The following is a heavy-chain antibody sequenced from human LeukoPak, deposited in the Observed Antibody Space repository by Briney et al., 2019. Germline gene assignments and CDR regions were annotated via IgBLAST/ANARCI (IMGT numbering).Heavy chain of an antibody. CDR2: INPNSGGT. Sequence: ASVKVSCKASGYTFTGYYMHWVRQAPGQGLEWMGWINPNSGGTNYAQKFQGRVTMTRDTSISTAYMELSRLRSDDTAVYYCARESRSGTLSANYYYYMDVWGKGTTVTVS. D-gene: IGHD3-10*01. CDR3: ARESRSGTLSANYYYYMDV. V-gene: IGHV1-2*02. CDR1: GYTFTGYY. J-gene: IGHJ6*03.